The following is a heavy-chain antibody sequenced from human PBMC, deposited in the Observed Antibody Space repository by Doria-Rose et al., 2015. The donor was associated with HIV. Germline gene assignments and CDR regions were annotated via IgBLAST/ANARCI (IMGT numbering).Heavy chain of an antibody. V-gene: IGHV2-26*01. Sequence: QITLKESGPVLVKPTETLTLTCTVSGVSLSSPGMGVSWIRQPPGKALEWLANIFSDDERSYKTSLKSRLTISRGTSKSQVVLTMTDMDPVDTATYHCARIKSSRWYHKYYFDFWGQGTLVTVSA. CDR2: IFSDDER. CDR3: ARIKSSRWYHKYYFDF. CDR1: GVSLSSPGMG. D-gene: IGHD6-13*01. J-gene: IGHJ4*02.